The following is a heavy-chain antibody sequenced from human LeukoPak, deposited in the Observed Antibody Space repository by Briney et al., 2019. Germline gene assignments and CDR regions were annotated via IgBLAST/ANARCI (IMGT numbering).Heavy chain of an antibody. CDR2: IYHSGST. Sequence: SGTLSLTCAVSGGSISSGNWWSWVRQPPGKGLEWIGEIYHSGSTNYNSSLKSRVTISVDKSKNQFSLKLSSVTAADTAVYYCARARGYSYGNDYWGQGTLVTVSS. CDR1: GGSISSGNW. D-gene: IGHD5-18*01. J-gene: IGHJ4*02. V-gene: IGHV4-4*02. CDR3: ARARGYSYGNDY.